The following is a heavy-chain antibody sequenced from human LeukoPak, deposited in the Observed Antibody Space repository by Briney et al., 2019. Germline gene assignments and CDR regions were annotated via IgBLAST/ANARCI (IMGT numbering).Heavy chain of an antibody. J-gene: IGHJ4*02. D-gene: IGHD6-19*01. V-gene: IGHV5-51*01. CDR2: IYPDDSDT. CDR1: GYSFTSYW. Sequence: GESLKISCKGSGYSFTSYWIAWVRQMPGKGLEWMGIIYPDDSDTRYSPSFQGQVTITADKSISTAYLQWSSLKASDNAMYYCARQRRSSGWPNDYWGQGTMVTVSS. CDR3: ARQRRSSGWPNDY.